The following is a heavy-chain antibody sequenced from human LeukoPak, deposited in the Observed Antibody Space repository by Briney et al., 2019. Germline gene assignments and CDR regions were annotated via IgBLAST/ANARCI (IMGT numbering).Heavy chain of an antibody. V-gene: IGHV1-18*04. CDR1: GYTFTDYY. CDR2: ISAYNGNT. J-gene: IGHJ3*02. D-gene: IGHD3-22*01. CDR3: ARDLPYYYDSSGYMPDAFDI. Sequence: ASVKVSCKTSGYTFTDYYMHWVRQAPGQGLEWMGWISAYNGNTNYAQKLQGRVTMTTDTSTSTAYMELRSLRSDDTAVYYCARDLPYYYDSSGYMPDAFDIWGQGTMVTVSS.